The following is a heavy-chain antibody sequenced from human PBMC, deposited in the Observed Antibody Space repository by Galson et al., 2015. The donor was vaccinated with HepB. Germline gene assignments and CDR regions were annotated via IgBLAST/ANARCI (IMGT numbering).Heavy chain of an antibody. V-gene: IGHV4-61*02. CDR2: IYTSGST. CDR3: ASEPSLHDAFDI. J-gene: IGHJ3*02. CDR1: GGSISSGSYY. Sequence: TLSLTCTVSGGSISSGSYYWSWIRQPAGKGLEWIGRIYTSGSTNYNPSLKSRVTMSVDTSKNQFSLKLSSVTAADTAVYYCASEPSLHDAFDIWGQGTMVTASS.